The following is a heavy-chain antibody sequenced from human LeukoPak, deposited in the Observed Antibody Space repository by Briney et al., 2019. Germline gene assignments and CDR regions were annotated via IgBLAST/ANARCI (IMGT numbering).Heavy chain of an antibody. J-gene: IGHJ4*02. CDR3: ARSSLAEWLPFDY. Sequence: GGSLRLSCAASGFTFSSYSMNWVRQAPGKGLEWVSYISSSSSTIYYADSVKGRFTISRDNAKNSLYLQMNSLRAEDTAVYYCARSSLAEWLPFDYWGQGTLVTVSS. CDR1: GFTFSSYS. V-gene: IGHV3-48*01. D-gene: IGHD5-12*01. CDR2: ISSSSSTI.